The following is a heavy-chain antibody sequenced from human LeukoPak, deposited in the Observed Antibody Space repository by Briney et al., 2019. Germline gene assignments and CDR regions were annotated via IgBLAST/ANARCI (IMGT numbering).Heavy chain of an antibody. CDR3: ARDWYHAFDL. CDR2: IKSKGDGETT. V-gene: IGHV3-15*07. J-gene: IGHJ3*01. CDR1: GFTFTNNW. Sequence: GGSLRLSCAASGFTFTNNWINWVRQAPGKGLEWVGRIKSKGDGETTDYSAPVKGRFTISRDDLKKMVYLQVNSLKSEDTATYYCARDWYHAFDLWGQGTMVTVSS. D-gene: IGHD3-9*01.